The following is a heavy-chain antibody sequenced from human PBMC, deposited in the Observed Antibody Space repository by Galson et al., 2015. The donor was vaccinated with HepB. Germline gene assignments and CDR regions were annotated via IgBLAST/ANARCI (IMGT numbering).Heavy chain of an antibody. CDR2: IDPSGGST. D-gene: IGHD3-16*01. CDR1: GYTFTSYY. CDR3: ARARTYYDYVWGSYDGGCFDY. J-gene: IGHJ4*02. Sequence: SVKVSCKASGYTFTSYYMHWVRQAPGQGLEWMGIIDPSGGSTSYAQKFQGRVTMTRDTSTSTVYMELSSLRSEDTAVYYCARARTYYDYVWGSYDGGCFDYWGQGTLVTVSS. V-gene: IGHV1-46*01.